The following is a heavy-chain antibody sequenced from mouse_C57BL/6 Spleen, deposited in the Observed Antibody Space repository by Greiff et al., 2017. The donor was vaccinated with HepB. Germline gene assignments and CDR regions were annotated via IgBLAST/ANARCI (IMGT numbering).Heavy chain of an antibody. CDR2: IYPGSGNT. CDR1: GYTFTDYY. Sequence: QVQLQQSGAELVRPGASVKLSCKASGYTFTDYYINWVKQRPGQGLEWIARIYPGSGNTYYNEKFKGKATLTAEKSSSTAYMQLSSLTSEDSAVYFCAQWSSWFAYWGQGTLVTVSA. J-gene: IGHJ3*01. D-gene: IGHD1-1*02. V-gene: IGHV1-76*01. CDR3: AQWSSWFAY.